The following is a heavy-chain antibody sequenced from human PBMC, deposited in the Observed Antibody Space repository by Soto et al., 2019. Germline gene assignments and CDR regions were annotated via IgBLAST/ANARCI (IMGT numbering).Heavy chain of an antibody. D-gene: IGHD3-3*01. J-gene: IGHJ4*02. V-gene: IGHV1-18*01. CDR1: GYTFTSYG. CDR3: ARVAIFGVVIYYFDY. CDR2: ISAYNGNT. Sequence: ASVKVYCKASGYTFTSYGISWVRQAPGQGLEWMGWISAYNGNTNYAQKLQGRVTMTTDTSTSTAYMELRSLRSDDTAVYYCARVAIFGVVIYYFDYWGQGTLVTVSS.